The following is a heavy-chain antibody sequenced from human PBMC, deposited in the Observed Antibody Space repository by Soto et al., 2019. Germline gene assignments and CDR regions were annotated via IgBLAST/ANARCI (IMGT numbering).Heavy chain of an antibody. Sequence: GGSLRLSCAASGFTFSSYARHWVRQAPGKGLEWVAVISYDGSNKYYADSVKGRFTISRDNSKNTLYLQMNSLRAEDTAVYYCARVGYCSSTSCYTRGLYYYYYGMDVWGQGTTVTVSS. V-gene: IGHV3-30-3*01. D-gene: IGHD2-2*02. CDR3: ARVGYCSSTSCYTRGLYYYYYGMDV. CDR2: ISYDGSNK. J-gene: IGHJ6*02. CDR1: GFTFSSYA.